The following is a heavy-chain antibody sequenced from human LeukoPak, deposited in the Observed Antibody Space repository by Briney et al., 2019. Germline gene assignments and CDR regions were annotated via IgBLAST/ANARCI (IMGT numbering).Heavy chain of an antibody. D-gene: IGHD3-10*01. CDR1: VYTFSGYY. CDR3: ARPLRVTMIRGAAFRASSDFDP. Sequence: ASVKVSCKASVYTFSGYYIHWVRQAPGQGLEWMGWINPNTGGTKYAQRFQDRVTMTRDTPISTAYMEVSRLRYDDTAVYYCARPLRVTMIRGAAFRASSDFDPWGQGTLVTVSS. CDR2: INPNTGGT. J-gene: IGHJ5*02. V-gene: IGHV1-2*02.